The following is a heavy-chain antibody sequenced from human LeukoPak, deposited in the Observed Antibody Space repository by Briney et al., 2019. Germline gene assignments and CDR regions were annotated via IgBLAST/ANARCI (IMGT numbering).Heavy chain of an antibody. CDR3: ARVRRPLSGSRLYYYYYYMDV. V-gene: IGHV4-34*01. D-gene: IGHD3-10*01. CDR2: INHSGST. J-gene: IGHJ6*03. CDR1: GGSFSGYY. Sequence: PSETLSLTCAVYGGSFSGYYWSWLRQPPGKGLEWIGEINHSGSTNYNPSLKSRVTISVDTSKNQFSLKLSSVTAADTAVYYCARVRRPLSGSRLYYYYYYMDVWGKGTTVTVSS.